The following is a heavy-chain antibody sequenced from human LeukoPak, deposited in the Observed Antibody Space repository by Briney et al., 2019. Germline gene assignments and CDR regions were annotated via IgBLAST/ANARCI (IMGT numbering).Heavy chain of an antibody. CDR2: ISGNNGNP. CDR3: ARGGDYFDN. J-gene: IGHJ4*02. V-gene: IGHV1-18*01. CDR1: GYTFTSYG. Sequence: ASVKVSCKPSGYTFTSYGVSWVRQAPGQGLEWMGWISGNNGNPNYAQKLQGRITMTIDKSTSTADMELRNLSSDDTGVYYCARGGDYFDNWGQGTLVTVSS. D-gene: IGHD3-16*01.